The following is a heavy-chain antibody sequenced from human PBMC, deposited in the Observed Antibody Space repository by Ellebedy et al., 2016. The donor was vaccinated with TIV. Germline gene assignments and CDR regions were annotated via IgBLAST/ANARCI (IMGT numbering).Heavy chain of an antibody. D-gene: IGHD3-9*01. CDR2: IKPDSRTI. Sequence: GESLKISXAASGSIFSDFSMNWVRQAPGKGLEWLSYIKPDSRTIDYADFVKGRFTISRDNTRNSLYLQINSLRAEDTAVYYCVRDKDWAFDYWGQGTLVTVSS. J-gene: IGHJ4*02. CDR3: VRDKDWAFDY. CDR1: GSIFSDFS. V-gene: IGHV3-48*04.